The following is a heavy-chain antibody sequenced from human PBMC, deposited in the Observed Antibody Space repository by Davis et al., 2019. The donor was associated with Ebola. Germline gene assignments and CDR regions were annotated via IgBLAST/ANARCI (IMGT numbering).Heavy chain of an antibody. V-gene: IGHV3-74*01. D-gene: IGHD2-2*01. CDR2: ITSDGSST. J-gene: IGHJ4*02. Sequence: PGGSLRLSCAVSGFTFSSYWMHWVRHGPGKGLVWVSRITSDGSSTNYADSVKGRFTISRDNAKNTLYLQMNSLRAEDTAVYYCARLSYQLPVDYWGQGTLVTVSS. CDR1: GFTFSSYW. CDR3: ARLSYQLPVDY.